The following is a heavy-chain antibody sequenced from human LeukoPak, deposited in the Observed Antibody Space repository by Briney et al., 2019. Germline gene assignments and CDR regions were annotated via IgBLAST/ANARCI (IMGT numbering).Heavy chain of an antibody. D-gene: IGHD6-19*01. CDR3: ARDGDGSGSGYGMDG. J-gene: IGHJ6*02. Sequence: GGSLRLSCAASGFTFSSYSMNWVRQAPGKGLEWVSFISSSSSYIYYADSVNGRFTISRDNTKNSLYLQMNSLRAEDTAVYYCARDGDGSGSGYGMDGWGQGTTVTVSS. V-gene: IGHV3-21*01. CDR1: GFTFSSYS. CDR2: ISSSSSYI.